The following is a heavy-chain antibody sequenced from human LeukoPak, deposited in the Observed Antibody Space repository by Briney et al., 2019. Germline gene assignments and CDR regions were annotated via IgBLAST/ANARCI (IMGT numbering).Heavy chain of an antibody. Sequence: SETLSLTCAVYGGSFSGYYWSWIRQPPGKGLEWIGEINHSGSTNYNPSLKSRVTISVDTSKNQFSLKLSSVTAADTAVYYCASRRIAARSTFDIWGQGTMVTVSS. D-gene: IGHD6-6*01. J-gene: IGHJ3*02. CDR3: ASRRIAARSTFDI. CDR1: GGSFSGYY. V-gene: IGHV4-34*01. CDR2: INHSGST.